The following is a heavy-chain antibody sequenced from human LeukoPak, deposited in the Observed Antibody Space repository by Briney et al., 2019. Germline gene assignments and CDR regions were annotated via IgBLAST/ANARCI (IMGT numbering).Heavy chain of an antibody. CDR2: IYTSGST. V-gene: IGHV4-4*08. J-gene: IGHJ6*03. Sequence: GSLRLSCAASGFTFSNAWMSWVRQAPGKGLEWIGRIYTSGSTNYNPSLKSRVTISVDTSKNQFSLKLSSVTAADTAVYYCARVNVEMATIRYYYYMDVWGKGTTVTISS. D-gene: IGHD5-24*01. CDR1: GFTFSNAW. CDR3: ARVNVEMATIRYYYYMDV.